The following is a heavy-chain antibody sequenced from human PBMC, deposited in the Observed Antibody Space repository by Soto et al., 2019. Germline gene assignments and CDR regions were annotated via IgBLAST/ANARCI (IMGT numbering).Heavy chain of an antibody. Sequence: ASVKVSCKVSGYTLTELSMHWVRQAPGKGLEWMGGFDPEDGETIYAQKFQGRVTMTEDTSTDTAYMELSSLRSEDTAVYYCATGYNWNDVSGYYYYLGGMDVWGQGTTVTVSS. CDR3: ATGYNWNDVSGYYYYLGGMDV. V-gene: IGHV1-24*01. CDR2: FDPEDGET. D-gene: IGHD1-1*01. CDR1: GYTLTELS. J-gene: IGHJ6*02.